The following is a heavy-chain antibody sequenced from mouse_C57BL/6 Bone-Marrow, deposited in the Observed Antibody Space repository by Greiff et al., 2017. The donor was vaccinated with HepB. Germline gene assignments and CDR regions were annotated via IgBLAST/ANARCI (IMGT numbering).Heavy chain of an antibody. CDR2: IDPSDSET. CDR3: ARLGTTVVATRAY. Sequence: QVQLQQSGAELVRPGSSVKLSCKASGYTFTSYWMHWVKQRPIQGLEWIGNIDPSDSETHYNQKFKDKATLTVDKSSSTAYMQLSSLTSEDSAVYYCARLGTTVVATRAYWGQGTLVTVSA. V-gene: IGHV1-52*01. CDR1: GYTFTSYW. J-gene: IGHJ3*01. D-gene: IGHD1-1*01.